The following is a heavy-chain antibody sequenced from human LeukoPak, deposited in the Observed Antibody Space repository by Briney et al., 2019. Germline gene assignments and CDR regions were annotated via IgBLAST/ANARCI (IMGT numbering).Heavy chain of an antibody. Sequence: GGSLRLSCAASGFTFSSHSVIWDRQAPSEGLEWVSHISSSSSTIYYADSVKGRFTISRDNAKSSLYLQMNSLRADDTAVYYCARGGTYDFWSGYPHDAFDIWGQGTMVTVSS. J-gene: IGHJ3*02. V-gene: IGHV3-48*01. CDR2: ISSSSSTI. D-gene: IGHD3-3*01. CDR3: ARGGTYDFWSGYPHDAFDI. CDR1: GFTFSSHS.